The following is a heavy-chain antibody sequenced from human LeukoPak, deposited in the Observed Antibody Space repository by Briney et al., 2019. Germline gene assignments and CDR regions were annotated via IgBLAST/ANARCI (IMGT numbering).Heavy chain of an antibody. CDR3: ARDRRFDP. D-gene: IGHD6-6*01. CDR2: INSDGTTT. V-gene: IGHV3-74*01. Sequence: QPGGSLRLSCAASGFSFSSYWMHWVRQAPGKGLVWVSHINSDGTTTNYADSVEGRFTISRDNAKNTLYLQMNSLRAEDTAVYYCARDRRFDPWGQGTLVTVSS. CDR1: GFSFSSYW. J-gene: IGHJ5*02.